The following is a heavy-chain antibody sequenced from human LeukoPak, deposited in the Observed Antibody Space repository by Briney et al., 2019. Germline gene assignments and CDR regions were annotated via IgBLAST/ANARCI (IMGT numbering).Heavy chain of an antibody. CDR1: GFTFSDFW. Sequence: GGSLRPSCAASGFTFSDFWMSWVRQAPGKGLEWVASVTQDGSENHYVDSAKGRFTISRDNAKNSLYLQMSSLRAEDTAVYWCRRGHWDDHAWGQGTLVTVSS. CDR3: RRGHWDDHA. D-gene: IGHD7-27*01. V-gene: IGHV3-7*01. CDR2: VTQDGSEN. J-gene: IGHJ5*02.